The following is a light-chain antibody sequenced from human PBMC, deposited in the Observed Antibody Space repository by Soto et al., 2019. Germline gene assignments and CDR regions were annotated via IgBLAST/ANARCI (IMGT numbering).Light chain of an antibody. J-gene: IGKJ1*01. CDR1: QSISSW. V-gene: IGKV1-5*01. CDR3: QQYNNFWT. CDR2: DAS. Sequence: DIQMTQSPSALSASVGDRVTITCRASQSISSWLAWYQQKPGKAPRLLIDDASYLERGVPSRFSGSGSGTEFTLTISDLQHDDLATYYCQQYNNFWTFGPGTKVEI.